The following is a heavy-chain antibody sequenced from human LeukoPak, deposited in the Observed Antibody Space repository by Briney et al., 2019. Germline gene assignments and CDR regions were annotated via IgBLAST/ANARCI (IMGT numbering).Heavy chain of an antibody. CDR1: GDSISSYY. CDR3: ARGPWRSGFDY. D-gene: IGHD3-3*01. J-gene: IGHJ4*02. V-gene: IGHV4-4*07. CDR2: IYSIGST. Sequence: SETLSLTCTVSGDSISSYYWSWIRQPAGKGLEWIGRIYSIGSTDYNPSLKSRVTMSVDTSKNQFSLKLSSVSAADTAVYYCARGPWRSGFDYWGQGTLVILSS.